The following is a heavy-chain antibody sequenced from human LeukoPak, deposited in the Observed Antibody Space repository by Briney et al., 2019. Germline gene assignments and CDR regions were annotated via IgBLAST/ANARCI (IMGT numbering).Heavy chain of an antibody. J-gene: IGHJ3*02. CDR2: ISYDGSNK. Sequence: PGGSLRLSCAASGFTFSSYAMHWVRQAPGKGLEWVAVISYDGSNKYYADSVKGRFTISRDNSKNTLYLQMNSLRAEDTAVYYCARDYGAFDIWGQGTMVTVSS. CDR1: GFTFSSYA. CDR3: ARDYGAFDI. D-gene: IGHD3-10*01. V-gene: IGHV3-30-3*01.